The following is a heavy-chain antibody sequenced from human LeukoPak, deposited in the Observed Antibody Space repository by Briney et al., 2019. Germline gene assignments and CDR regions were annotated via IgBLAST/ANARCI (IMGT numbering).Heavy chain of an antibody. V-gene: IGHV4-38-2*02. CDR1: GGSISSYY. Sequence: SETLSLTCTVSGGSISSYYWSWIRQPPGKGLEWIGSIYHSGSTYYNPSLKSRVTISVDTSKNQFSLKLSSVTAADTAVYYCARDESSGWYYFDYWGQGTLVTVSS. J-gene: IGHJ4*02. CDR2: IYHSGST. CDR3: ARDESSGWYYFDY. D-gene: IGHD6-19*01.